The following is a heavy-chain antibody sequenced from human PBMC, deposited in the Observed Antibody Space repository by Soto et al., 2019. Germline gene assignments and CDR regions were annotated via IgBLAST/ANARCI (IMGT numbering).Heavy chain of an antibody. CDR1: GDSVSNYH. CDR3: VRDSYSGSAPGYRSYGMDV. J-gene: IGHJ6*02. Sequence: QEQLQESGPGVIKPSETLSLTCNVSGDSVSNYHCSWVRLPAGKGLEWIGRASSGSDTTSTPSLQTRIKIRVNTCQRQSSLIGTPVTAAYTTVYYCVRDSYSGSAPGYRSYGMDVWGQGPTVPVSS. D-gene: IGHD3-10*01. CDR2: ASSGSDT. V-gene: IGHV4-4*07.